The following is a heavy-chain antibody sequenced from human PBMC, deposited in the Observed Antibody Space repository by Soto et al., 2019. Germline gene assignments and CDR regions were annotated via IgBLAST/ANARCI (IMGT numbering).Heavy chain of an antibody. CDR2: ISYDGSHT. J-gene: IGHJ4*02. CDR3: ARVRRGYCSGATCYDRPFDY. CDR1: GFAFSSYG. V-gene: IGHV3-33*01. D-gene: IGHD2-15*01. Sequence: PVGSLRLSCAASGFAFSSYGIHWVRQAPGKGLEWVAFISYDGSHTFSADSVKGRFTISRDNSKNTLYLQMNSLGAEDTAVYYCARVRRGYCSGATCYDRPFDYWGQGALVTVSS.